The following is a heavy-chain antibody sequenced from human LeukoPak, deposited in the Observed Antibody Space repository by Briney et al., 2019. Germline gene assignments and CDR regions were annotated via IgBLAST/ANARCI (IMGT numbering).Heavy chain of an antibody. CDR3: ARDGYKFPLGY. J-gene: IGHJ4*02. CDR1: GFTFSDKW. V-gene: IGHV3-7*01. CDR2: INQYGSET. Sequence: GGSLRLSCVTSGFTFSDKWMTWVRQAPGQGLKWVATINQYGSETYYVDSLKGRLTIYRDNAKSSLYLQMNSLRAEDTAVYYCARDGYKFPLGYWGQGTLVTVSS. D-gene: IGHD5-24*01.